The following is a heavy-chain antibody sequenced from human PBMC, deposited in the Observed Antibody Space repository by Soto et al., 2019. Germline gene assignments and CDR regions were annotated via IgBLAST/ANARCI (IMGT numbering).Heavy chain of an antibody. V-gene: IGHV4-34*01. Sequence: SETLSLTCAVYGGSFSGYYWSWIRQPPGKGPEWIGETNHSGSTNYNPSLKSRVTISVDTSRNQFSLKLSSVTAADTAVYYCARGTPEAYCSGGSCPGSRSSDWFDPWGQGTLVTVSS. CDR3: ARGTPEAYCSGGSCPGSRSSDWFDP. CDR1: GGSFSGYY. J-gene: IGHJ5*02. D-gene: IGHD2-15*01. CDR2: TNHSGST.